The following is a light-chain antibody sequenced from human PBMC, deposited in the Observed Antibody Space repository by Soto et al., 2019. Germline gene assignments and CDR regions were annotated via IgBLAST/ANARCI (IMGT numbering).Light chain of an antibody. CDR3: QQRSAWSYT. J-gene: IGKJ2*01. CDR2: GAF. Sequence: EIVLTQSPDTLSLSPGERATLSCRASQSVGSTLAWYQQKPGQAPRLLIYGAFNRATGIPARFSGGGSGTDCTLAISGLEAEDFAVYYCQQRSAWSYTFGQGTRLQIK. V-gene: IGKV3-11*01. CDR1: QSVGST.